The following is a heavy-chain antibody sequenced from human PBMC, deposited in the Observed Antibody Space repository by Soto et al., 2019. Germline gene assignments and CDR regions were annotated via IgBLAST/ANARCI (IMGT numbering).Heavy chain of an antibody. CDR3: ARVRTENYYGMDV. V-gene: IGHV3-7*05. CDR2: IKQDETEK. Sequence: AVGSLRLDCADAGLYISSYWMRCVLQAPGKGLEWVANIKQDETEKYYVDSVKGRFAISRDNGKNTLYLQMNSLRAEDTAIYYCARVRTENYYGMDVWGQGTTVTVSS. CDR1: GLYISSYW. J-gene: IGHJ6*02.